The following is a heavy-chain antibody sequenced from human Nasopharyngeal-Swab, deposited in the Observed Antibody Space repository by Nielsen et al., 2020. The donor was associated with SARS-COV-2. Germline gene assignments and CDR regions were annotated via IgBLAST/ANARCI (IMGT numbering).Heavy chain of an antibody. CDR3: AREGSERGGAFDI. J-gene: IGHJ3*02. D-gene: IGHD1-1*01. Sequence: GESLKISCAASGYSFSSYGMHWVRQAPGKGLEWVAVISHDGRGNVYADSVKGRFTISRDNSTLYLQMDSLRVDDTAIYYCAREGSERGGAFDIWGQGTMVAVSS. V-gene: IGHV3-30*03. CDR2: ISHDGRGN. CDR1: GYSFSSYG.